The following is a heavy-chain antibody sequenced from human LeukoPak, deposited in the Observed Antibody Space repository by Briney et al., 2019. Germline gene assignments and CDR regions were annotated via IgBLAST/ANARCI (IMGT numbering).Heavy chain of an antibody. D-gene: IGHD3-3*01. Sequence: GGSLTLSCAASGFTFSTYNMNWVRQAPGKGLQWVSSISSSSSYIYYADLVKGRFTISRDDAMNSLYLQMNSLRAEDTAVYWCARDYIAYDPLDYWGQGTLVTVSS. V-gene: IGHV3-21*01. CDR2: ISSSSSYI. CDR3: ARDYIAYDPLDY. J-gene: IGHJ4*02. CDR1: GFTFSTYN.